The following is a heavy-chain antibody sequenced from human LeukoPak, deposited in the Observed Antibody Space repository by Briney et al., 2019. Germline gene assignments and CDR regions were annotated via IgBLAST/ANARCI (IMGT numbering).Heavy chain of an antibody. Sequence: PGGSLRLSCAASGFTFSSHSMNWVRQAPGKGLEWVSSISSSSSYIYYADSVKGRFTISRDNAKNSLYLQMNSLRAEDTAVYYCARDYGDYAPIVDPWGQGTLVTVSS. D-gene: IGHD4-17*01. CDR2: ISSSSSYI. J-gene: IGHJ5*02. CDR3: ARDYGDYAPIVDP. CDR1: GFTFSSHS. V-gene: IGHV3-21*01.